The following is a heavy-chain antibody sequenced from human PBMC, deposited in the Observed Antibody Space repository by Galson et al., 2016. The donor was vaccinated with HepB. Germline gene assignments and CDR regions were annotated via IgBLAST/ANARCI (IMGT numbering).Heavy chain of an antibody. CDR2: IYYSGST. Sequence: SETLSLTCTVSGGSISSSGNYWGWIRQPPGKGLEWIGSIYYSGSTYYSPSLESRVAIFVDTSKNQFSLRLSAVTAADTAVYYCSRRGIGYYADDYWGQGTLVTVSS. J-gene: IGHJ4*02. CDR1: GGSISSSGNY. CDR3: SRRGIGYYADDY. D-gene: IGHD3-22*01. V-gene: IGHV4-39*01.